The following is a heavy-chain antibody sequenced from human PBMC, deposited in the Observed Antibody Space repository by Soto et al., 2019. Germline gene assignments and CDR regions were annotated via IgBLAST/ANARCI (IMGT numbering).Heavy chain of an antibody. CDR2: ISAYNGNT. CDR3: ARTGGFWSGWPSNVHMDV. CDR1: GYTFTSYG. D-gene: IGHD3-3*01. Sequence: QVQLVQSGAEVKKPGASGKVSCKASGYTFTSYGISWVRQAPGQGLEWMGWISAYNGNTNYAQKLQVRVTMTTDTSTSTAYMGLRCLRSDDTAVYYCARTGGFWSGWPSNVHMDVWGKGTTVTVSS. V-gene: IGHV1-18*01. J-gene: IGHJ6*03.